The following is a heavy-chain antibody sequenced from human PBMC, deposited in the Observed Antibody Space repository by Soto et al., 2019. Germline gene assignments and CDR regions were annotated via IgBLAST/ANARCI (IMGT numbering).Heavy chain of an antibody. CDR1: VFTFSSYG. J-gene: IGHJ4*02. V-gene: IGHV3-33*01. Sequence: QVQLVESGGGVVQPGRSLRVSCAASVFTFSSYGMHWVLQATGKGREWVAVIWYDGSNKYYADSVKGRFTIARENSKNTLDLQMNSLKAEDTTVDYCARDRGLWDLLTDPPDYWGQGTMVTVSS. CDR2: IWYDGSNK. D-gene: IGHD3-9*01. CDR3: ARDRGLWDLLTDPPDY.